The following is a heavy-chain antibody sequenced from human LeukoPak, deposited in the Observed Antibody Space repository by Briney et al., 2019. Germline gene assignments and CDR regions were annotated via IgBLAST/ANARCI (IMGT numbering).Heavy chain of an antibody. D-gene: IGHD6-19*01. V-gene: IGHV3-23*01. CDR1: GFTFSRFD. CDR2: ISHSGDRT. CDR3: AKDAPRSSGWFFLDY. J-gene: IGHJ4*02. Sequence: GGSLRLSCSASGFTFSRFDTVWVRQAPGKGLEWFSGISHSGDRTYYADSVKGRFTIPRDNSKSALFLQMNSLTAEDTAIYYCAKDAPRSSGWFFLDYWGQGTLVTVSS.